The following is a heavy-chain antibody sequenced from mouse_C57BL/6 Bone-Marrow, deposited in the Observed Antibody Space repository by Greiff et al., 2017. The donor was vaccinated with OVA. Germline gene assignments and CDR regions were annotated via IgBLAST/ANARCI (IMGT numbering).Heavy chain of an antibody. J-gene: IGHJ1*03. V-gene: IGHV1-76*01. CDR2: IYPGSGNT. D-gene: IGHD2-5*01. CDR1: GYTFTDYY. CDR3: ARRRSNLWYFDV. Sequence: VKLQESGAELVRPGASVKLSCKASGYTFTDYYINWVKQRPGQGLEWIARIYPGSGNTYYNEKFKCKATLTAEKSSTTAYMQLSSLTSEDSAVYFCARRRSNLWYFDVWGTGTTVTVSS.